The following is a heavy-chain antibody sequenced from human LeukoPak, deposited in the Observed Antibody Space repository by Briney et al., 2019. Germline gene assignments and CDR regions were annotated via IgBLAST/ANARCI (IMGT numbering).Heavy chain of an antibody. CDR1: GGTFSSYA. J-gene: IGHJ4*02. V-gene: IGHV1-69*05. D-gene: IGHD6-19*01. CDR3: ARARNPYSSGWEYYFDY. Sequence: SVKVSCKASGGTFSSYAISWVRQAPGQGLEWMGGIIPNCGTANYAQKFQGRVTITTDESTSTAYMELSSLRSEDTAVYYCARARNPYSSGWEYYFDYWGQGPLVTVSS. CDR2: IIPNCGTA.